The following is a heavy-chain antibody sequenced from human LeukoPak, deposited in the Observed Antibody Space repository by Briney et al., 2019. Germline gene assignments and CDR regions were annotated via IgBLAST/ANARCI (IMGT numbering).Heavy chain of an antibody. J-gene: IGHJ4*02. V-gene: IGHV4-4*09. CDR2: IYTSGGT. CDR1: GGSISSYY. Sequence: PSETLSLTCTVSGGSISSYYWSWIRQPPGKGLEWVGYIYTSGGTNYNPSLKSRVTISVDTSKNQFSLKLSSVTAADTAVYYCARSLNIQLWFYYFDYWCQGTLVTVSS. CDR3: ARSLNIQLWFYYFDY. D-gene: IGHD5-18*01.